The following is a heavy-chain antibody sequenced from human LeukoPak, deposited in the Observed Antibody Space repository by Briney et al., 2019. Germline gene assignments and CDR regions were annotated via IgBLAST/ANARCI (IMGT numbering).Heavy chain of an antibody. CDR1: GFTFSTYS. V-gene: IGHV3-21*01. CDR2: ISSSSAYI. CDR3: ARASGDTVDTTTMGSY. J-gene: IGHJ4*02. Sequence: PGRSLRLSCAASGFTFSTYSMNWVRQAPGKGLEWVSSISSSSAYIYYADSVKGRFTISRDNAKNSLYLQMNSLRAEDTAVYYCARASGDTVDTTTMGSYWGQGTLVTVSS. D-gene: IGHD5-18*01.